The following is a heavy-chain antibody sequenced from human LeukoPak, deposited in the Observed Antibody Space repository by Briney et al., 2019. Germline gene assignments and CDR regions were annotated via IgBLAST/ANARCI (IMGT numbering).Heavy chain of an antibody. Sequence: SETLSLTCTVSGGSISSYYWNWIRQPAGMGLEWIGRIYTSGSTNYNPSLKSRVTISVDKSKNQFSLKLRSVTDADTAVYYCARDSPRVTFGGLIADFDSWGQGTPVTVSS. J-gene: IGHJ4*02. D-gene: IGHD3-16*02. V-gene: IGHV4-4*07. CDR1: GGSISSYY. CDR3: ARDSPRVTFGGLIADFDS. CDR2: IYTSGST.